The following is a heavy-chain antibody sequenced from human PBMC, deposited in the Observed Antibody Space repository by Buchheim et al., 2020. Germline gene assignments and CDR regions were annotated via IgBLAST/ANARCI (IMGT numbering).Heavy chain of an antibody. Sequence: QVQLQESGPGLVKPSETLSLTCTVSGGSISSYYWSWIRQPPGKGLEWIGYIYYSGSTNYNPSLKSRVTISVDTSKNQFSLKRSSVTAADTAVYYWARGIVGATSFQHWGQGTL. J-gene: IGHJ1*01. CDR3: ARGIVGATSFQH. CDR2: IYYSGST. CDR1: GGSISSYY. D-gene: IGHD1-26*01. V-gene: IGHV4-59*01.